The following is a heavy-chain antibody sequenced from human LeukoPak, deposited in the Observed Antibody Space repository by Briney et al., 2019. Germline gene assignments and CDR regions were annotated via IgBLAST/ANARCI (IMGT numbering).Heavy chain of an antibody. CDR1: GFSFSTYA. J-gene: IGHJ4*02. D-gene: IGHD3-3*01. CDR2: VSSASSHV. Sequence: GESLRLSCVASGFSFSTYAMNWVRQAPGKGPEWVSYVSSASSHVYYADSVRGRFTISRDNAKNSLYLQMNSLRAEDTAVYYCATVPHLDFWSGHYNYFDYWGQGTLVTVSS. CDR3: ATVPHLDFWSGHYNYFDY. V-gene: IGHV3-21*01.